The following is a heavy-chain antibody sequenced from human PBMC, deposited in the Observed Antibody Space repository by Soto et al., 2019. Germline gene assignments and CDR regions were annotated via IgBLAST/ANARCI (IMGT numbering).Heavy chain of an antibody. CDR1: GGTFSSYT. CDR2: IIPILGIA. CDR3: ARTPRFRGVTGFDY. V-gene: IGHV1-69*02. J-gene: IGHJ4*02. D-gene: IGHD3-10*01. Sequence: QVQLVQSGAEVKKPGSSVKVSCKASGGTFSSYTISWVRQAPGQGLEWMGRIIPILGIANYAQKFQGRVTITADKATSTAYMELSSLRSEDTAVYYCARTPRFRGVTGFDYWGQGTLVTVSS.